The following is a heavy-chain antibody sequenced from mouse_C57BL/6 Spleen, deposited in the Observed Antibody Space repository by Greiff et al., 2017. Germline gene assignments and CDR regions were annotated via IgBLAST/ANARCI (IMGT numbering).Heavy chain of an antibody. CDR3: ARSGYYGGSYYLDY. CDR2: IDPEDGAT. J-gene: IGHJ2*01. D-gene: IGHD1-1*01. CDR1: GFSITDYY. V-gene: IGHV14-2*01. Sequence: VQLKQSGAELVKPGASVKLSCTASGFSITDYYMHWVKQRTEQGLEWIGRIDPEDGATKYAPKFQGKATITADTSSNPAYLQLSSLTSEDTAFYYCARSGYYGGSYYLDYWGQGTTLTVSS.